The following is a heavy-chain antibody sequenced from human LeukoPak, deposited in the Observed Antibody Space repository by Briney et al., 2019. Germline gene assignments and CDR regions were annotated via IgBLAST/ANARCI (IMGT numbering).Heavy chain of an antibody. J-gene: IGHJ6*02. V-gene: IGHV1-69*04. CDR3: ARLVGDADGVPDYYGMDV. Sequence: ASVKVSCKASGGTFSSYAISWVRQAPGQGLEWMGRIIPILGIANYAQMFQGRVTITADKSTSTAYMELSSLRSEDTAVYYCARLVGDADGVPDYYGMDVWGQGTTVTVSS. CDR1: GGTFSSYA. D-gene: IGHD1-26*01. CDR2: IIPILGIA.